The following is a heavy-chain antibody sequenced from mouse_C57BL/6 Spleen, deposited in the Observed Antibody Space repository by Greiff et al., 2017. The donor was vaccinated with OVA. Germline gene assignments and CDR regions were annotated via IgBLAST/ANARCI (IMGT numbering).Heavy chain of an antibody. Sequence: EVMLVESGGGLVKPGGSLKLSCAASGFTFSDYYMYWVRQTPEKRLEWVAYISNGGGSTYYPDTVKGRFTISRDKSKNTLYLQMSRLKAEDTAIDYCARSDGYDGYLDVWGTGTTVTVSS. CDR3: ARSDGYDGYLDV. V-gene: IGHV5-12*01. J-gene: IGHJ1*03. D-gene: IGHD2-2*01. CDR2: ISNGGGST. CDR1: GFTFSDYY.